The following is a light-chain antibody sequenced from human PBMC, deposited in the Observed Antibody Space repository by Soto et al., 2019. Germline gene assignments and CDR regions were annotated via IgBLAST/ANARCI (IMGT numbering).Light chain of an antibody. J-gene: IGLJ2*01. CDR2: DVS. Sequence: QSALTQPASVSGSPGQSITFSCTGTSSAVGGYNYVSWYQQHPGKAPKLMIYDVSNRPSGVSNRFSGSKSGNTASLTISGLQAEDEADYYCSSYTSSSTVVFGGGTKLTVL. CDR1: SSAVGGYNY. V-gene: IGLV2-14*01. CDR3: SSYTSSSTVV.